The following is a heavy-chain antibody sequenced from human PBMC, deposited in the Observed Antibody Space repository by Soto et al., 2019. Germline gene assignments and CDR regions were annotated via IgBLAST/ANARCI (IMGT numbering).Heavy chain of an antibody. CDR3: ARVLLLDLELVFYYSYMDV. V-gene: IGHV1-18*01. CDR2: ISVYSGNT. J-gene: IGHJ6*03. Sequence: ASVKVSCKASGYTFSSYGISWVRQAPGQGLEWMGWISVYSGNTNYAQKLQGRVTMTTDTSTSTAYMELRSLRSDDTAVYYCARVLLLDLELVFYYSYMDVWGRGTTVTVSS. CDR1: GYTFSSYG. D-gene: IGHD1-7*01.